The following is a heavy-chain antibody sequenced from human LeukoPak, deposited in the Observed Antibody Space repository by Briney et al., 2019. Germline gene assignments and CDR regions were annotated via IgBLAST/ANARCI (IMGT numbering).Heavy chain of an antibody. CDR2: ISNSDDST. CDR1: GFTFSTYA. J-gene: IGHJ4*02. Sequence: GGSLRLSCAASGFTFSTYAMSWVRQAPGQGLEWVSGISNSDDSTYYADSVKGRFTISRDNSKNMLYLQINSLRAEDTAVYYCAKSRHGYTYGKFDYWGQGTLVAVSS. V-gene: IGHV3-23*01. CDR3: AKSRHGYTYGKFDY. D-gene: IGHD5-18*01.